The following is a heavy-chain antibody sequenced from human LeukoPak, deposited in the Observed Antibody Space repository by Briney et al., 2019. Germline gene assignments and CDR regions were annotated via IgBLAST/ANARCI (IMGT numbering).Heavy chain of an antibody. D-gene: IGHD7-27*01. J-gene: IGHJ4*02. CDR2: ISSSGSYI. CDR3: ARDVTGEVDY. V-gene: IGHV3-21*01. Sequence: GGSLRLSCAASGFTFSSYGMNWVRQAPGKGLEWVSSISSSGSYIYYADSVKGRFTISRDNAKNSLYLQMNSLRAEDTAVYYCARDVTGEVDYWGQGTLVTVSS. CDR1: GFTFSSYG.